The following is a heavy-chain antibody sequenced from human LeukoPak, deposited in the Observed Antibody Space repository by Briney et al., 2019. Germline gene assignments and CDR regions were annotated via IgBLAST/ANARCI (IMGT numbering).Heavy chain of an antibody. CDR2: MSGSGRTT. V-gene: IGHV3-23*01. CDR1: GFTFSSYA. J-gene: IGHJ4*02. Sequence: TGGSLRLSCAASGFTFSSYAMSWVRQAPGKGLEWLSAMSGSGRTTYYADSVKGRFTISRDNSKNTLYLQMSSLRDEDTAVYYCAKEYSGYDFDYWGQGTLVTVSS. D-gene: IGHD5-12*01. CDR3: AKEYSGYDFDY.